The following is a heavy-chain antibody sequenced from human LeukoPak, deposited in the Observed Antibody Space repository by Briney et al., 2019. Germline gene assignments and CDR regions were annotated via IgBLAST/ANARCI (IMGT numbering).Heavy chain of an antibody. CDR3: AKMTDSTPYSSGTFDS. D-gene: IGHD3-10*01. V-gene: IGHV3-23*01. CDR1: GFPLRSYA. Sequence: GGSLRLSCSASGFPLRSYAMGWVRQAPGKGLEWVSAITDTGDKTYYADSVKGRFTISRDNSRNTLYLHMSRLRAEDTALFYCAKMTDSTPYSSGTFDSWGQGTLVTVSS. J-gene: IGHJ4*02. CDR2: ITDTGDKT.